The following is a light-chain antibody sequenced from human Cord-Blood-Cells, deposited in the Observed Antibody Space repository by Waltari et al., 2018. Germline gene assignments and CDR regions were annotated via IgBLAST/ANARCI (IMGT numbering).Light chain of an antibody. J-gene: IGKJ1*01. CDR3: QQSYSTPPWT. V-gene: IGKV1-39*01. CDR2: AAS. Sequence: DIQMPQSPSSLSASVGDRVTITCRESQSISSYLNWYQQKPGKAPKLLIYAASSLQSGVPSRFSGSGSGTDFTLTISSLQPEDFATYYCQQSYSTPPWTFGQGTKVEIK. CDR1: QSISSY.